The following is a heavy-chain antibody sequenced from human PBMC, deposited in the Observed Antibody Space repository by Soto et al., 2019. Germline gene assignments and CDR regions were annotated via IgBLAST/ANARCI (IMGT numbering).Heavy chain of an antibody. CDR2: IIPIFGTA. CDR1: GGTFSSYA. Sequence: SVKVSCKASGGTFSSYAISWVRQAPGQGLEWMGGIIPIFGTASYAQKFQGRVTITADKSTSTAYMELSSLRSEDTAVYYCARDDRDSSGWWGSSYYYYGMDVWGQGTTVTVSS. J-gene: IGHJ6*02. V-gene: IGHV1-69*06. D-gene: IGHD6-19*01. CDR3: ARDDRDSSGWWGSSYYYYGMDV.